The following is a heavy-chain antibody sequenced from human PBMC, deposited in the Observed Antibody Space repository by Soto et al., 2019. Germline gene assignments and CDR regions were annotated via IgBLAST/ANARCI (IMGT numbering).Heavy chain of an antibody. Sequence: GGSLRLSCAASKFSFSGYCMHSVRQAPGKGLMWVSRVNPDGSTTTYADSVKGRFTISRDNAKNTVFLQMNSLRADDTAVYYCAKVASGSYDWFDPWGQGTLVTVSS. D-gene: IGHD1-26*01. J-gene: IGHJ5*02. CDR2: VNPDGSTT. V-gene: IGHV3-74*01. CDR1: KFSFSGYC. CDR3: AKVASGSYDWFDP.